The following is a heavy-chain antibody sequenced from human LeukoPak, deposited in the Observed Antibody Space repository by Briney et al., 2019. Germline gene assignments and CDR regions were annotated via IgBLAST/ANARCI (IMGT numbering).Heavy chain of an antibody. CDR2: ISANNGYT. CDR3: ARDEHYYGSGTYYRRASTCDI. J-gene: IGHJ3*02. D-gene: IGHD3-10*01. CDR1: GYTFTSYG. V-gene: IGHV1-18*01. Sequence: GASVKVSCKASGYTFTSYGISWVRQAPGQGLEWVGWISANNGYTNYAQYMQGRVTMTTVTSTTTAYMELTSLTSDDTAVYYCARDEHYYGSGTYYRRASTCDIWGQGTMVTVSS.